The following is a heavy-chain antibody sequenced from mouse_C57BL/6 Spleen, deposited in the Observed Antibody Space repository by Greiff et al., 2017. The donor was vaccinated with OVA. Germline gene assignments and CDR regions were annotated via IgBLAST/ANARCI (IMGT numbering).Heavy chain of an antibody. D-gene: IGHD3-2*02. Sequence: VQLQQSGPELVKPGASVKISCKASGYAFSSSWMNWVKQRPGKGLEWIGRIYPGDGDTNYNGKFKGKATLTADKSSSTAYMQLSSLTSEDSAVYVCAREGAAQAYFDYWGQGTTLTVSS. CDR2: IYPGDGDT. CDR1: GYAFSSSW. V-gene: IGHV1-82*01. CDR3: AREGAAQAYFDY. J-gene: IGHJ2*01.